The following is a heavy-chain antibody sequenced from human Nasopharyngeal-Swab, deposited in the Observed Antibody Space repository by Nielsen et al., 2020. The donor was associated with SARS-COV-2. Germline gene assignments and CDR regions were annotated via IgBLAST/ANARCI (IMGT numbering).Heavy chain of an antibody. CDR2: IYYSGNT. V-gene: IGHV4-31*03. D-gene: IGHD3-16*01. CDR1: GASIRSGGYY. J-gene: IGHJ4*02. CDR3: ATTDRDGWGYFHY. Sequence: SETLSLTCTVSGASIRSGGYYWSWIRQHPGKGLEWIGYIYYSGNTYYNPSLKSRVTISVDTSKNQFFLKVDSVTAADTAVYYCATTDRDGWGYFHYWGQGTLGTVSS.